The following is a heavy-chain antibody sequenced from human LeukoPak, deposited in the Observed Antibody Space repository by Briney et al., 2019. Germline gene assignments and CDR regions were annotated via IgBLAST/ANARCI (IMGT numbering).Heavy chain of an antibody. CDR2: IYYTGST. D-gene: IGHD3-16*02. CDR1: GGSISSSTYY. V-gene: IGHV4-39*01. CDR3: ARQGIRLGEVSLANP. J-gene: IGHJ5*02. Sequence: SETLSLTCSVSGGSISSSTYYWGWIRQPPGKGLEWIGSIYYTGSTYYNSSLKSRVTISVDTSKNQFSLRLTSVTAADTAVYYCARQGIRLGEVSLANPWGQGTLVTVSS.